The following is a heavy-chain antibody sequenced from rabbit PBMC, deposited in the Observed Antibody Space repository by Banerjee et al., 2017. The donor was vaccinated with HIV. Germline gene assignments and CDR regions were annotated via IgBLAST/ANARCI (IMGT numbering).Heavy chain of an antibody. Sequence: QSLEESGGDLVKPGASLTLTCTASGFSFSSSYYMCWVRQAPGKGLEWIGCIDTADGKSYYANWAKGRFTISETSSTTVTLQMTSLTAADTATYFCARTAGYLDDGGGYFDLWGQGTLVTVS. J-gene: IGHJ4*01. D-gene: IGHD7-1*01. V-gene: IGHV1S40*01. CDR2: IDTADGKS. CDR1: GFSFSSSYY. CDR3: ARTAGYLDDGGGYFDL.